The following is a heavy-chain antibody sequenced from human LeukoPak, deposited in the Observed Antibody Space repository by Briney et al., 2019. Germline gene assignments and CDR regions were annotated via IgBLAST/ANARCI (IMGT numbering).Heavy chain of an antibody. Sequence: SETLSLTCTVSGGSFSIYYWSWIRQPAGKGLEWIGRIYTSGSTSYNPSLKSRVTLSVDTSKNQFSLNLSSLTAADTAVYYCARGPTTMTRAFDYWGQGTLVTVSS. CDR3: ARGPTTMTRAFDY. CDR2: IYTSGST. V-gene: IGHV4-4*07. D-gene: IGHD4-17*01. J-gene: IGHJ4*02. CDR1: GGSFSIYY.